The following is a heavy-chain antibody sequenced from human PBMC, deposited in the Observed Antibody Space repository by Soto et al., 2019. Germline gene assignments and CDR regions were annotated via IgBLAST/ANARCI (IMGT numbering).Heavy chain of an antibody. J-gene: IGHJ4*02. CDR3: ARDLVLAAAAAPGDY. CDR1: GFTFSSYG. CDR2: IWYDGSNK. V-gene: IGHV3-33*01. Sequence: VQLVESGGGVVQPGRSLRLSCAASGFTFSSYGMHWVRQAPGKGLEWVAVIWYDGSNKYYADSVKGRFTISRDNSKNTLYLQMNSLRAEDTAVYYCARDLVLAAAAAPGDYWGQGTLVTVSS. D-gene: IGHD6-13*01.